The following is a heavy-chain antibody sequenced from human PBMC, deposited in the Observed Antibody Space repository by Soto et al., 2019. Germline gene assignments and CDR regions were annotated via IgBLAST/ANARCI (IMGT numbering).Heavy chain of an antibody. CDR2: IYSGGST. CDR3: ARTHYSSDWYRDY. CDR1: RFIVSSNY. D-gene: IGHD6-19*01. V-gene: IGHV3-66*01. J-gene: IGHJ4*02. Sequence: PGGSLRLSCAASRFIVSSNYMSWIRQAPGKGLEWVSVIYSGGSTYYADSVKGRFTISRDNSKNMLYLQMNSLRAEDTAVYYCARTHYSSDWYRDYWGQGTLVTVSS.